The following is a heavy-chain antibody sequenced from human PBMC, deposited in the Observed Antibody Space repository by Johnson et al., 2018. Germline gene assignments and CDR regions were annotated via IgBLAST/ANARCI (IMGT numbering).Heavy chain of an antibody. CDR3: ARDITSHFSDYYALDV. CDR2: IYSDGTT. D-gene: IGHD2/OR15-2a*01. CDR1: GFTVSNKY. V-gene: IGHV3-53*01. J-gene: IGHJ6*02. Sequence: VQLVQSGGGLIQPGGSLRLSCAASGFTVSNKYMNWVRQAPGKELEWVSIIYSDGTTFYADSVKGRFTISRDISKNTVYLQVNNMRAEDTAIYFCARDITSHFSDYYALDVWGQGTTVTVSS.